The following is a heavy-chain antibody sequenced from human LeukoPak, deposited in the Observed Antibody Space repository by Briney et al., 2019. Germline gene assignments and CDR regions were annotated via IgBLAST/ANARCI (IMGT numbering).Heavy chain of an antibody. V-gene: IGHV3-23*01. CDR2: ISGSGSNT. CDR1: GFSFSSYR. D-gene: IGHD2-8*01. J-gene: IGHJ4*02. Sequence: GGSLRLSCAASGFSFSSYRMTWVRQPPGKGLEWVSTISGSGSNTYYADSVKGRFTISRDNSKNTLYLQMNSLRAEDTAVYYCTSLSDAIESFGTRNYWGQGTLVTVSS. CDR3: TSLSDAIESFGTRNY.